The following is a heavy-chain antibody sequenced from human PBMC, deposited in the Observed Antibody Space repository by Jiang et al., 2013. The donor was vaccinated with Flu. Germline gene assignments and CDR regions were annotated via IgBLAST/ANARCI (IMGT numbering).Heavy chain of an antibody. CDR3: ALEKYCIPTDCLHGQYYFES. J-gene: IGHJ4*02. V-gene: IGHV3-48*03. Sequence: EWVSYISRSGDIVYYGDSVSGRFTISRDNTKNSLYLQMSGLRHEDTAVYFCALEKYCIPTDCLHGQYYFESWGLGTLVTVAS. CDR2: ISRSGDIV. D-gene: IGHD2/OR15-2a*01.